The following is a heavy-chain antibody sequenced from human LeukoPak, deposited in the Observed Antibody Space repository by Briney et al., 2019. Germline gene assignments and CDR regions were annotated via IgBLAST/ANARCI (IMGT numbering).Heavy chain of an antibody. D-gene: IGHD3-22*01. CDR3: ARDNGGGYYYDY. CDR1: GGSISSYY. V-gene: IGHV4-59*01. CDR2: VYYSGGT. J-gene: IGHJ4*02. Sequence: SETLSLTCTVSGGSISSYYWSWIRQPPGKGLEWIGYVYYSGGTNYNPSLKRRVTISEDTSKNQFSLKLSSVTAADTAVYYCARDNGGGYYYDYWGRGTLVTVSS.